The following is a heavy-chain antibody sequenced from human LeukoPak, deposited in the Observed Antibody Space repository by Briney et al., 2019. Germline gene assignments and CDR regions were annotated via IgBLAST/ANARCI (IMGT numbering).Heavy chain of an antibody. D-gene: IGHD3-22*01. Sequence: SETLSLTCAVYGGSFSGYYWSWIRQPPGKGLEWIGEINHSGSTNYNPSLKSRVTISVDTSKNQFSLKLSSVTAADTAVYYCARGTGDYYDSSGYYYYYYYMDVWGKGTTVTISS. CDR1: GGSFSGYY. CDR3: ARGTGDYYDSSGYYYYYYYMDV. V-gene: IGHV4-34*01. J-gene: IGHJ6*03. CDR2: INHSGST.